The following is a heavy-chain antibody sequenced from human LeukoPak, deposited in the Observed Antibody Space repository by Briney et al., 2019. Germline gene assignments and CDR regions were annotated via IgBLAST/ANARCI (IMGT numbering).Heavy chain of an antibody. CDR2: INSDGSST. J-gene: IGHJ6*02. CDR3: ARLGGTYRYYGMDV. Sequence: GGSLRLSCAASGLNFSSYWMHGVRQAPGKGLVWVSRINSDGSSTSYADSVKGRFTISRDNAKNTLYLQMNSLRAEDTAVYYCARLGGTYRYYGMDVWGQGTTVTVSS. CDR1: GLNFSSYW. V-gene: IGHV3-74*01. D-gene: IGHD1-26*01.